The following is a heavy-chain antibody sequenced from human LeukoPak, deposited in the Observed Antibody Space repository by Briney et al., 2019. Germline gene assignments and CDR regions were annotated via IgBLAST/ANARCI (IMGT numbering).Heavy chain of an antibody. CDR1: GYTFTGYY. J-gene: IGHJ4*02. D-gene: IGHD5-12*01. V-gene: IGHV1-2*02. CDR3: ARDDSGYAKESLTSFDY. CDR2: INPNSGGT. Sequence: GASVKVSCKASGYTFTGYYMHWVRQAPGQGLEWMGWINPNSGGTNYAQKFQGRVTMTRDMSISTAYMELSRLRSDDTAVYYCARDDSGYAKESLTSFDYWGQGTLVTVSS.